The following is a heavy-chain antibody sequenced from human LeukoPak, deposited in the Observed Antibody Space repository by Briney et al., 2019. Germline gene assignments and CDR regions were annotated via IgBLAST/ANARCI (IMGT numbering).Heavy chain of an antibody. J-gene: IGHJ4*02. CDR1: GGSFSGYY. V-gene: IGHV4-34*01. Sequence: SETLSLTCAVYGGSFSGYYWSWIRQPPGKGLEWIGEINHSGSTNYNPSLKSRVTMSVDTSKNQFSLKLSSVTAADTAVYYCARGSYDILTGYYYYFDYWGQGTLVTVSS. CDR3: ARGSYDILTGYYYYFDY. D-gene: IGHD3-9*01. CDR2: INHSGST.